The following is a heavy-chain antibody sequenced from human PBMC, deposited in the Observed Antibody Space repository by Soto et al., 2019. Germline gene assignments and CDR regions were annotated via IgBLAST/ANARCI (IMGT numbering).Heavy chain of an antibody. CDR1: GGSISSGDYY. CDR2: IYYSGST. Sequence: SETLSLTCTVSGGSISSGDYYWSWIRQPPGKGLEWIGYIYYSGSTYYNPSLKSRVTISVDTSKNQFSLKLTSVTAADTALYYCSRRAPEGFDPWGQGTLVTVSS. J-gene: IGHJ5*02. V-gene: IGHV4-30-4*01. CDR3: SRRAPEGFDP.